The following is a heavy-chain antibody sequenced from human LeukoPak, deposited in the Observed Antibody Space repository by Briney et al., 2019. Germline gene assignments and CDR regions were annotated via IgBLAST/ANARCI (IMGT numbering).Heavy chain of an antibody. Sequence: VKPSETLSLTCTVSGGSISSYYWSWIRQPPGKGLEWIGYIYYSGSTNYNPSLKSRVTISVDTSKNQFSLKLSSVTAADTAVYYCARDRDGGSGWTDIDYWGQGTLVTVSS. CDR2: IYYSGST. J-gene: IGHJ4*02. CDR1: GGSISSYY. CDR3: ARDRDGGSGWTDIDY. V-gene: IGHV4-59*12. D-gene: IGHD6-19*01.